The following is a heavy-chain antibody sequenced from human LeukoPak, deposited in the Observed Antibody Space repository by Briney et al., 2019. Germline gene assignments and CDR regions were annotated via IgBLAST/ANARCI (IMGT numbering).Heavy chain of an antibody. CDR2: IKQDGSEK. J-gene: IGHJ4*02. V-gene: IGHV3-7*05. CDR3: AGSSGWARYFDY. CDR1: GDYW. D-gene: IGHD6-19*01. Sequence: GGSLRLSCAASGDYWMSWVRQAPGKGLEWVANIKQDGSEKYYVDSVKGRFTISRDNAKNSLYLQMNSLRDEDTAVYYCAGSSGWARYFDYWGQGTPVTVSS.